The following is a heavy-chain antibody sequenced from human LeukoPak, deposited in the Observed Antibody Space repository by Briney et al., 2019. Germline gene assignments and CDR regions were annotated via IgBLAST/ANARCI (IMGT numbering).Heavy chain of an antibody. CDR1: GYTFKSHA. CDR3: AREVGTLPDY. D-gene: IGHD2-21*02. Sequence: GASVKVSCKASGYTFKSHAIHWVRQAPGQGLEWMGWINTITGNPTYAQGFTGRFVFSLDTPVSTAYLQISSLKTEDTAVYYCAREVGTLPDYWGQGTLVTVSS. V-gene: IGHV7-4-1*02. J-gene: IGHJ4*02. CDR2: INTITGNP.